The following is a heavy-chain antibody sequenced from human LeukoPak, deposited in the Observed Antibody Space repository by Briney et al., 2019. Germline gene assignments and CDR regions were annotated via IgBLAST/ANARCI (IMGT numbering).Heavy chain of an antibody. CDR2: IYHSGCT. CDR1: GGSISSSNW. CDR3: ARALGADSSGYRSHYFDY. D-gene: IGHD3-22*01. V-gene: IGHV4-4*02. Sequence: SETLSLTCAVSGGSISSSNWWSWVRQPPGKGLEWIGEIYHSGCTNYNPSLKSRVTISVDKSKNQFSLKLSSVTAADTAVYYCARALGADSSGYRSHYFDYWGQGTLVTVSS. J-gene: IGHJ4*02.